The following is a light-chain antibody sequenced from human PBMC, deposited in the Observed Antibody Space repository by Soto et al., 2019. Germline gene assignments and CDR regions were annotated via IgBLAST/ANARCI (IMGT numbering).Light chain of an antibody. Sequence: IGMTQSPLSLPFTPGEPASISCRSSQSVQHSNGYNYLDWYFQKPGQSPQLLIHLASNRASGVPVRFSGSGSGTDFTLNISSVEAEDVGLYYCMQGVQMPPITFGQGTRLEIK. CDR2: LAS. CDR3: MQGVQMPPIT. V-gene: IGKV2-28*01. J-gene: IGKJ5*01. CDR1: QSVQHSNGYNY.